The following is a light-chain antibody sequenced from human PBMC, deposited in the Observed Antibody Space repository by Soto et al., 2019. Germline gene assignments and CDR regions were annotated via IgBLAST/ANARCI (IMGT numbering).Light chain of an antibody. CDR2: AAS. Sequence: VIWITQAPSLLSPSTVYIFTISCRMSRGISSYLACYQQKPVKAPELLIYAASTLQSGAPSRLSGSGSGTDFTLTLSCLQSEDFDTYYCQQYYSFTLTFGQGTKVDIK. J-gene: IGKJ1*01. CDR3: QQYYSFTLT. V-gene: IGKV1D-8*01. CDR1: RGISSY.